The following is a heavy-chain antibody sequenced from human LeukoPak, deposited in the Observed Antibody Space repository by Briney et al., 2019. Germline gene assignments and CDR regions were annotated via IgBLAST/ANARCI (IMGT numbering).Heavy chain of an antibody. CDR3: AKEFHSGYDNWFDP. Sequence: PGRSLRLSCAASGFTFSSYGMHWVRQAPGKGLEWVAVISYDGSNKYYADSVKGRFTISRDNSKNTLYLQMNSLRAEDTAVYYCAKEFHSGYDNWFDPWGQGTLVTVSS. CDR1: GFTFSSYG. CDR2: ISYDGSNK. D-gene: IGHD5-12*01. J-gene: IGHJ5*02. V-gene: IGHV3-30*18.